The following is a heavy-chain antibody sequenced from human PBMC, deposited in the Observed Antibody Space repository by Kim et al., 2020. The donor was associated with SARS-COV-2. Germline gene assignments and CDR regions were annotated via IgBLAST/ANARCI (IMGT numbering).Heavy chain of an antibody. Sequence: SVKVSCKASGFTFTSSAVQWVRQARGQRLEWIGWIVVGSGNTNYAQKFQERVTITRDMSTSTAYMELSSLRSEDTAVYYCAADPKGYFDWLLSDYYYYGMDVWGQGTTVTVSS. CDR1: GFTFTSSA. J-gene: IGHJ6*02. D-gene: IGHD3-9*01. CDR3: AADPKGYFDWLLSDYYYYGMDV. CDR2: IVVGSGNT. V-gene: IGHV1-58*01.